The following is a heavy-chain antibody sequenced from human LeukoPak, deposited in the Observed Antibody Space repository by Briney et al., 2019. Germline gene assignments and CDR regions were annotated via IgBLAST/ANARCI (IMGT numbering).Heavy chain of an antibody. CDR3: AKWLLTPFDI. CDR1: GFTFSSYA. D-gene: IGHD3-22*01. V-gene: IGHV3-30*04. CDR2: ISYDGSNK. Sequence: GGSLRLSCAASGFTFSSYAMHWVRQAPGKGLEWVAVISYDGSNKYYADSVKGRFTISRDNSKNTLYLQMNSLRAEDTAVYYCAKWLLTPFDIWGQGTMVTVSS. J-gene: IGHJ3*02.